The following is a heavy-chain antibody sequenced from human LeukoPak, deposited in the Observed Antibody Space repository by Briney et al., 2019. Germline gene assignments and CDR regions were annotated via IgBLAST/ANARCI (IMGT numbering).Heavy chain of an antibody. CDR3: ARGVGWLLSNWFDP. CDR2: INHSGST. Sequence: GSLRLSCAASGFTFSTYVMTWVRQAPGKGLEWIGEINHSGSTNYNPSLKSRVTISVDTSKNQFSLKLSSVTAADTAVYYCARGVGWLLSNWFDPWGQGTLVTVSS. V-gene: IGHV4-34*01. J-gene: IGHJ5*02. CDR1: GFTFSTYV. D-gene: IGHD3-3*01.